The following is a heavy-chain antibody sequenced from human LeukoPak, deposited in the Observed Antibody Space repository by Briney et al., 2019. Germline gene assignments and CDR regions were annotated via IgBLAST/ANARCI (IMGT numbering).Heavy chain of an antibody. CDR2: ISGSGGTT. J-gene: IGHJ4*02. Sequence: GGSLRLSCAASGFTFSSYAMNWVRQAPGKGLEWVSGISGSGGTTYYADPVKGRFTISRDNSKNTLYLQMNSLRVEDTAVYYCAKDLTYSSGHDYWGQGTLVTASS. D-gene: IGHD6-19*01. V-gene: IGHV3-23*01. CDR1: GFTFSSYA. CDR3: AKDLTYSSGHDY.